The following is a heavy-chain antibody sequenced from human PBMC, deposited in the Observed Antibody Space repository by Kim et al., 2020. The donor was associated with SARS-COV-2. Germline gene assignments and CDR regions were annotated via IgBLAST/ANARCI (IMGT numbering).Heavy chain of an antibody. CDR3: ARDPIGGGGDYDGRMVSGDY. J-gene: IGHJ4*02. D-gene: IGHD4-17*01. CDR1: GYTFTSYA. CDR2: INTNTGNP. V-gene: IGHV7-4-1*02. Sequence: ASVKVSCKASGYTFTSYAMNWVRQAPGQGLEWMGWINTNTGNPTYARGFTGRFVFSLDTSVSTAYLQISSLKAEDTAVYYCARDPIGGGGDYDGRMVSGDYWGQGTLVTVSS.